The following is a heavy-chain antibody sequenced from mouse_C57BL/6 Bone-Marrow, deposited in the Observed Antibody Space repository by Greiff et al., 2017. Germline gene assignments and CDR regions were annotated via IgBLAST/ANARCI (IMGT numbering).Heavy chain of an antibody. CDR3: TRGYDGSTYYFDY. J-gene: IGHJ2*01. Sequence: QVQLQQSGAELVRPGASVTLSCKASGYTFTDYEMHWVKQTPVHGLEWIGAIDPETGGTAYNQKFKGKAILTADKSSSTAYMELRSLTSEASAVYYCTRGYDGSTYYFDYWGQGTTLTVSS. CDR1: GYTFTDYE. D-gene: IGHD2-3*01. CDR2: IDPETGGT. V-gene: IGHV1-15*01.